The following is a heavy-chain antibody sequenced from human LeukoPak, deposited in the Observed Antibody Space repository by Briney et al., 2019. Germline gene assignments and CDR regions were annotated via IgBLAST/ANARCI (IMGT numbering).Heavy chain of an antibody. CDR3: ARPSGYDFDAFDI. V-gene: IGHV4-39*01. Sequence: SEALSLTCTVSGGSISSSSYYWGWIRQPPGKGLEWIGSIYYSGSTYYNPSLKSRVTISVDTSKNQFSLKLSSVTAADTAVYYCARPSGYDFDAFDIWGQGTMVTVSS. CDR1: GGSISSSSYY. CDR2: IYYSGST. J-gene: IGHJ3*02. D-gene: IGHD5-12*01.